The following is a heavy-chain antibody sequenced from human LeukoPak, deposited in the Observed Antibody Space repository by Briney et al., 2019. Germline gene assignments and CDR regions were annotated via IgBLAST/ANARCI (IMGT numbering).Heavy chain of an antibody. Sequence: PGGSLRLSCAASGFTFSSYAMSWVRQAPGKGLEWVSAISGSGGSTYYADSVKGRFTISRDNSKNTLYLQMNSLRAEDTAVYYCAKDLRRQQLVSYYYYYYGMDVWGQGTTVTVSS. J-gene: IGHJ6*02. V-gene: IGHV3-23*01. CDR2: ISGSGGST. CDR1: GFTFSSYA. D-gene: IGHD6-13*01. CDR3: AKDLRRQQLVSYYYYYYGMDV.